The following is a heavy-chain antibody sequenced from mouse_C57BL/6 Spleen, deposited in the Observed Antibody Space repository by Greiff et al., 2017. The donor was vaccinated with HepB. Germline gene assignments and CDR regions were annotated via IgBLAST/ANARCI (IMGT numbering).Heavy chain of an antibody. D-gene: IGHD2-3*01. Sequence: EVQGVESGGGLVQPGGSLKLSCAASGFTFSDYYMYWVRQTPEKRLEWVAYISNGGGSTYYPDTVKGRFTISRDNAKNTLYLQMSRLKSEDTAMYYCARHDGYYEYFDVWGTGTTVTVSS. CDR2: ISNGGGST. CDR3: ARHDGYYEYFDV. J-gene: IGHJ1*03. V-gene: IGHV5-12*01. CDR1: GFTFSDYY.